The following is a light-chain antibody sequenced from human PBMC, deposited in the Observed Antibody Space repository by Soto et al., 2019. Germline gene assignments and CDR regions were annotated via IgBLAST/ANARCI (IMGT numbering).Light chain of an antibody. J-gene: IGKJ2*01. CDR1: QSVSSN. CDR3: QQSYSTSMYT. Sequence: EIVMTQSPATLSVSPGERATLSCRASQSVSSNLAWYQQKPGQAPRCLIFHASTRATGIPSRFSGSGSGTDFTLTISSLQPEDFATYYCQQSYSTSMYTFGQGTKLEIK. V-gene: IGKV3-15*01. CDR2: HAS.